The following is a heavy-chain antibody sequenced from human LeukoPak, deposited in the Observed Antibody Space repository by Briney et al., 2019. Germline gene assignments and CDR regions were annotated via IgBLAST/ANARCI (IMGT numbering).Heavy chain of an antibody. D-gene: IGHD2-15*01. CDR2: IGTSADT. Sequence: GGSLRLSCAASGFTFSSSDMHWVRQAAGKSPEWVSAIGTSADTYYPGSVKGRFTISRENARSSLYLQMDNLRAGDTAVYYCARADKGGYYDYWGRGTLVTVSS. CDR3: ARADKGGYYDY. CDR1: GFTFSSSD. V-gene: IGHV3-13*01. J-gene: IGHJ4*02.